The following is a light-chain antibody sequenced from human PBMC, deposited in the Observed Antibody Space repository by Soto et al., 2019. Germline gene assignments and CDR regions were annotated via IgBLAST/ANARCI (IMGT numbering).Light chain of an antibody. CDR3: QQRPSWPYT. J-gene: IGKJ2*01. Sequence: EIVLTQSPDTLSLSPGEGATLSCRASHDVSVSLVWYRQRPGQSPRLLIHDASNRATGISARFSGSGSGTDFTLTIGSMETAESALYYCQQRPSWPYTSGQGTKVDIK. CDR1: HDVSVS. CDR2: DAS. V-gene: IGKV3-11*01.